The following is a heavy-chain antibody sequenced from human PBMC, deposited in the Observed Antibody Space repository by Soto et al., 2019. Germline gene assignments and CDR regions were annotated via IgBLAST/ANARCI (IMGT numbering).Heavy chain of an antibody. CDR2: ISYDGSNK. CDR1: GFTFSSYG. J-gene: IGHJ4*01. CDR3: AKDWRRRGGYESYSDY. V-gene: IGHV3-30*18. Sequence: GAVRGSWAASGFTFSSYGMHWVRQAPGKGLEWVAVISYDGSNKYNADSVKGRFTISRDNSKNTLYLQMNSLRAEDTAVYYCAKDWRRRGGYESYSDYWGYATMGTVSS. D-gene: IGHD5-12*01.